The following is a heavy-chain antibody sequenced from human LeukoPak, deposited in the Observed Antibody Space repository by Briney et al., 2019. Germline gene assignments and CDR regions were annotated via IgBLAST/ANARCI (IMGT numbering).Heavy chain of an antibody. Sequence: SETLSLTCTVSGGSISSYYWSWIRQPPGKGLEWIGYIYYSGSTNYNPSLKSRVTISVDTSKNQFSLKLSSVTAADTAVYYCARDRFTMVRGVIIKGSWFDPWGQGTLVTVSS. CDR2: IYYSGST. J-gene: IGHJ5*02. CDR3: ARDRFTMVRGVIIKGSWFDP. D-gene: IGHD3-10*01. CDR1: GGSISSYY. V-gene: IGHV4-59*01.